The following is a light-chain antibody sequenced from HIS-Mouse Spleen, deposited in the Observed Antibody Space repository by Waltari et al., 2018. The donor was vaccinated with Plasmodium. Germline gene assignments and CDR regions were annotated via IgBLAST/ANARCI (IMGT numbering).Light chain of an antibody. Sequence: SYELTQPPSVSVSPGQTARITCSGDALPKQYAYWYQQKPGQAPVLVLYKDSERPPGIPGRFSGSSSGRTVTLTISGVQAEDEADYYCQSADSSGTPNWVFGGGTKLTVL. CDR1: ALPKQY. J-gene: IGLJ3*02. CDR3: QSADSSGTPNWV. CDR2: KDS. V-gene: IGLV3-25*03.